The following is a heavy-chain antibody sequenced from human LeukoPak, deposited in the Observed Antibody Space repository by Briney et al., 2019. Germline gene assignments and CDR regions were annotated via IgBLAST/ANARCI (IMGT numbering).Heavy chain of an antibody. J-gene: IGHJ4*02. CDR3: ARGRITMIVVGEFDY. D-gene: IGHD3-22*01. Sequence: ASVKVSCKASGGTFSSYAISWVRQAPGQGLEWMGGIIPIFGTANYAQKFQGRVTITADESTSTAYMELSSLRSEDTAVYYCARGRITMIVVGEFDYWGQGTLVTVSS. CDR1: GGTFSSYA. CDR2: IIPIFGTA. V-gene: IGHV1-69*01.